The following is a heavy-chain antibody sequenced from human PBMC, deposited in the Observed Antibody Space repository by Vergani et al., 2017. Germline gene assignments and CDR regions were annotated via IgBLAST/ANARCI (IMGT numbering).Heavy chain of an antibody. CDR1: GGTFSSYA. Sequence: QVQLVQSGAEVKKPGSSVKVSCKASGGTFSSYAISWVRQAPGQGLEWMGGIIPIFGTANYAQKFQGRVTITADESTSTAYMELSSLRSEDTAVYYCATAAPGSSGYYPTLDAFDIWGQGTMVTVSS. CDR2: IIPIFGTA. V-gene: IGHV1-69*12. J-gene: IGHJ3*02. D-gene: IGHD3-22*01. CDR3: ATAAPGSSGYYPTLDAFDI.